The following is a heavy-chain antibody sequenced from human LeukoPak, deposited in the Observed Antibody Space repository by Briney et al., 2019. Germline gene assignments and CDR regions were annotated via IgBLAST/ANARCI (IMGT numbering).Heavy chain of an antibody. Sequence: SETLSLTCTVSGGPISSYYWSWIRQPAGKGLEWIGRIYTSGSTNYNPSLKSRVTMSVNTSKNQFSLKLSSVTAADTAVYYCARGGHDYGDLYGMDVWGQGTTVTVSS. CDR1: GGPISSYY. CDR2: IYTSGST. V-gene: IGHV4-4*07. J-gene: IGHJ6*02. D-gene: IGHD4-17*01. CDR3: ARGGHDYGDLYGMDV.